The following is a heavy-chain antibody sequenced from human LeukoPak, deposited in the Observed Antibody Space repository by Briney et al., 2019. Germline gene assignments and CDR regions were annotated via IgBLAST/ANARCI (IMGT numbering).Heavy chain of an antibody. CDR3: VIHSGPRGY. V-gene: IGHV3-23*01. Sequence: GGSLRLSCAASGFIFSNYYLSWFRQVPGRGPEWVSAISDSGDTAYYADSVKGRFSISRDNSKNTLSLQMNTLRAEDTAAYYCVIHSGPRGYWGQGTLVTVSS. CDR1: GFIFSNYY. CDR2: ISDSGDTA. J-gene: IGHJ4*02.